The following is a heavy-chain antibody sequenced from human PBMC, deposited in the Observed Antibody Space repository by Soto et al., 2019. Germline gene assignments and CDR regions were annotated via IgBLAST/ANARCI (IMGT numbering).Heavy chain of an antibody. V-gene: IGHV4-30-4*01. CDR2: IYYSGST. Sequence: QVQLQESGPGLVKPSQTLSLTCTVSGGSISSGDYYWSWIRQPPGKGLEWIGNIYYSGSTYYNPSFKSRVTISVDTSKNQCSLKLRSVTAADTAVYYCASRHSSPYFDYWGQGTLVTVSS. CDR1: GGSISSGDYY. CDR3: ASRHSSPYFDY. D-gene: IGHD6-13*01. J-gene: IGHJ4*02.